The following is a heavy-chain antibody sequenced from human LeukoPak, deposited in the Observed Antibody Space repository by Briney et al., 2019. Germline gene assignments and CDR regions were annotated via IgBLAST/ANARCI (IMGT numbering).Heavy chain of an antibody. D-gene: IGHD6-19*01. V-gene: IGHV4-59*01. CDR2: IYYSGST. J-gene: IGHJ4*02. CDR3: ARGAQSSGWLPFDY. Sequence: SETLSLTCTVSGGSISSYYWSWIRQPPGKGLEWIGYIYYSGSTNYNPSLKSRVTISVDTSKNQFSLKLSSVTAADTAVYYCARGAQSSGWLPFDYWGQGTLVTVSS. CDR1: GGSISSYY.